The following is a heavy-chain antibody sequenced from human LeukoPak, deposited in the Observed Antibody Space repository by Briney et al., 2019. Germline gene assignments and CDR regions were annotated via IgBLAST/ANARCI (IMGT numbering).Heavy chain of an antibody. CDR2: IYYSGST. CDR1: GGSISSYY. V-gene: IGHV4-59*01. J-gene: IGHJ5*02. D-gene: IGHD2-8*02. Sequence: PSETLSLTCTVSGGSISSYYWSWIRQPPGKGLEWIGYIYYSGSTNYNPSLKSRVTISVDTSKNQFSLKLSSVTAADTAVYYCARAGYWGNNWFDPWGQGTLVTVSS. CDR3: ARAGYWGNNWFDP.